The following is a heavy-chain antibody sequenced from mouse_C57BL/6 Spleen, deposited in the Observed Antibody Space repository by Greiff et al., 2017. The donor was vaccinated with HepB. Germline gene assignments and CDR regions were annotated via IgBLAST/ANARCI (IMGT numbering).Heavy chain of an antibody. V-gene: IGHV1-82*01. D-gene: IGHD1-1*01. CDR2: SYPGDGDT. Sequence: QVQLKESGPELVKPGASVKISCKASGYAFSSSWMNWVKQRPGKGLEWIGRSYPGDGDTNYNGKFKGKATLTADKSSSTAYMQLSSLTSEDSAVYFCARASITTVVATRGHYAMDYWGQGTSVTVSS. CDR1: GYAFSSSW. J-gene: IGHJ4*01. CDR3: ARASITTVVATRGHYAMDY.